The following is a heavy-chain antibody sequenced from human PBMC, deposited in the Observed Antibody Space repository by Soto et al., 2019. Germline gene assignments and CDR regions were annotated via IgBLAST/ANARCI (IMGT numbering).Heavy chain of an antibody. V-gene: IGHV5-51*01. CDR1: GDSFSTYS. CDR3: ANWDYRHWFDY. D-gene: IGHD1-7*01. Sequence: PGESLKISCKGSGDSFSTYSIGWVRQMPGKGLEWMGNIHSGGSNARYSPSFQGQVTISVDKSINTAYLQWSSLKASDTALYYCANWDYRHWFDYWGRGILVTVSS. CDR2: IHSGGSNA. J-gene: IGHJ4*02.